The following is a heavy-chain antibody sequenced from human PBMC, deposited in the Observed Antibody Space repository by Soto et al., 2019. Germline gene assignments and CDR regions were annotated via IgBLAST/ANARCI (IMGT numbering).Heavy chain of an antibody. CDR3: ARELCFGELFFVHTARDWFDP. D-gene: IGHD3-10*01. CDR1: GFTFSSYS. Sequence: EVQLVESGGGLVKPGGSLRLSCAASGFTFSSYSMNWVRQAPGKGLEWVASITSSSSYIYYADSVKGRFTISRDNSKNSRYLQINRLRVEDTAVYYCARELCFGELFFVHTARDWFDPWGQGTLVTVSS. CDR2: ITSSSSYI. V-gene: IGHV3-21*01. J-gene: IGHJ5*02.